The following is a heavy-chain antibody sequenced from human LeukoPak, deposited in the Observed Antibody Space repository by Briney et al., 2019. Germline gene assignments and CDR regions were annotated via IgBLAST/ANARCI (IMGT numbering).Heavy chain of an antibody. Sequence: GGPLRLSCPASGFTFTSYAMHWIRQAPAKGLEGGAFIRYDGTNKYYADSVKGRFTISRDNSKNTLSLQMNSLRVEDTAVYYCAKDLHYYGSGYGGDYWGQGTLVTVSS. CDR2: IRYDGTNK. CDR1: GFTFTSYA. V-gene: IGHV3-30*02. D-gene: IGHD3-10*01. CDR3: AKDLHYYGSGYGGDY. J-gene: IGHJ4*02.